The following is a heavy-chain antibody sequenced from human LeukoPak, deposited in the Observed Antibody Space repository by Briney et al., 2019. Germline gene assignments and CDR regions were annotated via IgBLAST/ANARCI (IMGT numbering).Heavy chain of an antibody. D-gene: IGHD1-1*01. CDR2: IRYDGSDK. V-gene: IGHV3-30*02. CDR3: AKATAVHTFFDY. Sequence: PGGSLRLSCAASRFTVSNNYMSWVRQAPGKGLEWVAFIRYDGSDKYYADSVKGRFTISRDNSKNTVYLQMNSLRPEDTAIYYCAKATAVHTFFDYWGQGTLVTVSS. CDR1: RFTVSNNY. J-gene: IGHJ4*02.